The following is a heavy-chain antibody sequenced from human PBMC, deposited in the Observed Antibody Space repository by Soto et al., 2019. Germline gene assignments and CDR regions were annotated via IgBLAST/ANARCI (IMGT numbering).Heavy chain of an antibody. CDR1: GGSVNSGGYS. D-gene: IGHD2-8*01. CDR3: TRGVLA. V-gene: IGHV4-30-2*01. CDR2: ISPSGSP. J-gene: IGHJ5*02. Sequence: SETLSLTCSVSGGSVNSGGYSWSWIRQPPGKGLEWIGFISPSGSPAYNPSLKSRVTISVDRSNNQISLEISSVTAADTAVYYCTRGVLAWGPGTLVTVSS.